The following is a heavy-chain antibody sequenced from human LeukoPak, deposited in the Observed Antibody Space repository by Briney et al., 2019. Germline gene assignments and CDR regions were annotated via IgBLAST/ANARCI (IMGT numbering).Heavy chain of an antibody. CDR3: ASVXSGYDLAQLDY. CDR1: GYTFTDYY. V-gene: IGHV1-2*02. D-gene: IGHD5-12*01. Sequence: ASVKVSCKASGYTFTDYYIHWVRQAPGQGLEWMGWINPSSGGTNYAQKFQGRVTVTRVTSINTAYMELTRLTSDDTAVYYCASVXSGYDLAQLDYWGQGTPVTVSS. CDR2: INPSSGGT. J-gene: IGHJ4*02.